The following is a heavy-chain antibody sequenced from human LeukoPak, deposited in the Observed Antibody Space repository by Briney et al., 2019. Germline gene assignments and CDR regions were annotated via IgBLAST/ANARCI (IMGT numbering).Heavy chain of an antibody. CDR1: GFTFSSYG. J-gene: IGHJ4*02. V-gene: IGHV3-33*01. CDR3: ARGRWLQFGYFDY. D-gene: IGHD5-24*01. Sequence: PGRSLRLSCAASGFTFSSYGTHWVRQAPGKGLEWVAVIWYDGSNKYYADSVKGRFTISRDNSKNTLYLQMNSLRAEDTAVYYCARGRWLQFGYFDYWGQGTLVTVSS. CDR2: IWYDGSNK.